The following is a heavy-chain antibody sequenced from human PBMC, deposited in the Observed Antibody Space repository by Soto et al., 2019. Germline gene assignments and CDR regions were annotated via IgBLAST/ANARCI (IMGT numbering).Heavy chain of an antibody. D-gene: IGHD5-12*01. J-gene: IGHJ3*02. CDR3: AREMATTTAAFDI. Sequence: QAQLVKSGGGLVKPGGSLRLSCAASGFTFSDYYMSWIRQAPGKGLEWVSYISSSGSTIYYADSVKGRFTISRDNAKKSLSLQMNSLRAEDTAVYYCAREMATTTAAFDIWGQGTMVTVSS. CDR2: ISSSGSTI. CDR1: GFTFSDYY. V-gene: IGHV3-11*01.